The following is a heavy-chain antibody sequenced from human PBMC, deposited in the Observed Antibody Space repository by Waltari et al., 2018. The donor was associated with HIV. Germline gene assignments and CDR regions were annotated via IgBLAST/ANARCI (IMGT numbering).Heavy chain of an antibody. CDR1: GFTFSSYW. CDR3: ASALYYYYGMDV. V-gene: IGHV3-7*01. Sequence: EVQLVESGGGLVQPGGSLRLSCAASGFTFSSYWMTWVRQAPGKGLEWVANIKQDGSEKYYVDSVKGRFTISRDNAKSSLYLQMNSLRAEDTAMYYCASALYYYYGMDVWGQGTTVTVFS. CDR2: IKQDGSEK. J-gene: IGHJ6*02.